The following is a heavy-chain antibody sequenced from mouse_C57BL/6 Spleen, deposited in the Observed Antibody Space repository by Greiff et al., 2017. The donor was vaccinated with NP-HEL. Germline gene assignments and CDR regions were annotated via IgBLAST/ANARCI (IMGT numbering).Heavy chain of an antibody. D-gene: IGHD1-1*01. CDR1: GFTFTDYY. CDR2: IRNKANGYTT. J-gene: IGHJ3*01. Sequence: EVKLMESGGGLVQPGGSLSLSCAASGFTFTDYYMSWVRQPPGKALEWLGFIRNKANGYTTEYSASVKGRFTISRDNSQSILYLQMNALRAEDSATYYCARSLSSYYYGSSLAYWGQGTLVTVSA. V-gene: IGHV7-3*01. CDR3: ARSLSSYYYGSSLAY.